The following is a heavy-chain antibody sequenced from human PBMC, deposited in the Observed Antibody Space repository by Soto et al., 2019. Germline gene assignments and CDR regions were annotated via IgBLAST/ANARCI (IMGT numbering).Heavy chain of an antibody. V-gene: IGHV3-30-3*01. D-gene: IGHD1-26*01. CDR2: VSHDGINT. J-gene: IGHJ4*02. Sequence: QVQLVESGGGVVQPGRSLRLSCAASGFTFTNYPMHWVRQAPGKGLEWVAVVSHDGINTYYADSVKGRFTISRDKSKNTLYLQLNSLRTEDTAVFYCAREKTVGGIRLDNWGQGTLVTVSS. CDR1: GFTFTNYP. CDR3: AREKTVGGIRLDN.